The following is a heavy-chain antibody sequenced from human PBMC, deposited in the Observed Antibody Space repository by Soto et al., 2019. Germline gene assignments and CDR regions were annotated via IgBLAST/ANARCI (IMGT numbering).Heavy chain of an antibody. Sequence: SVKVSCKASGYTFTSYGISWVRQDTGQGLEWMGGIIPIFGTANYAQKFQGRVTITADESTSIAYMELSSLRSEDTAVYYCARAHDYYDCVWGSYRKAPKASYYYYGMDVWGQGTTVTVS. V-gene: IGHV1-69*13. J-gene: IGHJ6*02. CDR3: ARAHDYYDCVWGSYRKAPKASYYYYGMDV. D-gene: IGHD3-16*02. CDR1: GYTFTSYG. CDR2: IIPIFGTA.